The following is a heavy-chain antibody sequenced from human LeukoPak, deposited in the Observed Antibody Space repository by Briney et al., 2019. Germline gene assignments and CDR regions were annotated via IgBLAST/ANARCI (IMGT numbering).Heavy chain of an antibody. V-gene: IGHV3-13*04. J-gene: IGHJ4*02. Sequence: GGSLRLSCAASGFTFSSYDMHWVRQATGKGLEWVSAIGTAGDTYYPGSVKGRFTTSRENAKNSLYLQMNSPRAGDTAVYYCARGSYDSSGYILDYWGRGTLVTVSS. D-gene: IGHD3-22*01. CDR3: ARGSYDSSGYILDY. CDR1: GFTFSSYD. CDR2: IGTAGDT.